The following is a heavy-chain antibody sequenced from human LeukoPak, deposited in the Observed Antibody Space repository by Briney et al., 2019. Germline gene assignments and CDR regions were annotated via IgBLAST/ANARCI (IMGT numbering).Heavy chain of an antibody. V-gene: IGHV1-18*01. CDR2: ISAYNGNT. CDR1: GYTFTSYG. CDR3: ARDLQYYYDSSGYYYAD. D-gene: IGHD3-22*01. J-gene: IGHJ4*02. Sequence: ASVKVSCKASGYTFTSYGISWVRQAPGQGLEWMGWISAYNGNTNYAQKFQGRVTMTRDTSISTAYMELSRLRSDDTAVYYCARDLQYYYDSSGYYYADWGQGTLVTVSS.